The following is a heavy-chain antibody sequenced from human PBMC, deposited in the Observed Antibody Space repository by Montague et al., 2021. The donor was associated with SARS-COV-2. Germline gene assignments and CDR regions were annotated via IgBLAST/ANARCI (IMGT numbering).Heavy chain of an antibody. CDR3: ARREYSYGWGD. J-gene: IGHJ4*02. V-gene: IGHV4-39*01. Sequence: SETLSLTCTVTGGPISGSSDYWGWIRPSPGKGLEWIASVDYSRNTYYSPSLKSRLTISVDTSKNQFSLKLNSVTAADTALYYCARREYSYGWGDWGQGTLVTVSS. CDR2: VDYSRNT. CDR1: GGPISGSSDY. D-gene: IGHD5-18*01.